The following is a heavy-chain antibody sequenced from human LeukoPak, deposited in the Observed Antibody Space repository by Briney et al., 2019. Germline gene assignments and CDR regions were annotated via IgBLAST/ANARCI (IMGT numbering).Heavy chain of an antibody. V-gene: IGHV1-2*02. CDR3: ARARTSGYSKPPDY. J-gene: IGHJ4*02. Sequence: ASVKVSCKASGYTFTGYYMHWVRQAPGQGLEWMGWTNPNSGGTNYAQKFQGRVTMTRDTSISTAYMELSRLRSDDTAVYYCARARTSGYSKPPDYWGQGTLVTVSS. CDR2: TNPNSGGT. D-gene: IGHD3-22*01. CDR1: GYTFTGYY.